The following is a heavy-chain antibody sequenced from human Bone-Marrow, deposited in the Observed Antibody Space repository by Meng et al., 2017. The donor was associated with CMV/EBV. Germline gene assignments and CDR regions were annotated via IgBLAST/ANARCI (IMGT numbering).Heavy chain of an antibody. CDR2: ISSSSGYI. CDR1: GFTFSTYS. V-gene: IGHV3-21*01. D-gene: IGHD2-15*01. Sequence: GESLKISCAASGFTFSTYSMNWVRQAPGKGLEWVSCISSSSGYIFYADSVKGRFTISRDNAKNSLYLQMNSLRAEVTAVYYCARSGSGGGAFDIWGQGTMVTVSS. CDR3: ARSGSGGGAFDI. J-gene: IGHJ3*02.